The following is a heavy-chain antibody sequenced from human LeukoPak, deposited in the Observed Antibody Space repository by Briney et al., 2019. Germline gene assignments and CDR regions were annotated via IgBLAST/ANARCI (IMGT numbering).Heavy chain of an antibody. CDR1: GFTFSSYA. J-gene: IGHJ5*02. Sequence: GGSLRLSCAASGFTFSSYAMHWVRQAPGKGLEWESVISHDGATNKYYAVSVKGRFSISRDNSKNTTNLRMNSLRVEDTAVYYCARDPSRFGEFGFNDLWGQGTLVTVSS. D-gene: IGHD3-10*01. CDR2: ISHDGATNK. CDR3: ARDPSRFGEFGFNDL. V-gene: IGHV3-30*04.